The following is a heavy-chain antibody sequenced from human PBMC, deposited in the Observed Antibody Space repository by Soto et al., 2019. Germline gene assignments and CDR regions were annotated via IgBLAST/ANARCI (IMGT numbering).Heavy chain of an antibody. CDR3: AHKSLDGYHFDY. Sequence: GSGPTLVNPTQTLTLTCSFSGFSLSTSGVAVGWIRQPPGKALEWLALIYWDDDKRHSPSLTSRLTITKDTSKHQVVLTMTNMDPVDTATYYCAHKSLDGYHFDYWGQGTLVTVSS. V-gene: IGHV2-5*02. CDR1: GFSLSTSGVA. J-gene: IGHJ4*02. CDR2: IYWDDDK. D-gene: IGHD5-12*01.